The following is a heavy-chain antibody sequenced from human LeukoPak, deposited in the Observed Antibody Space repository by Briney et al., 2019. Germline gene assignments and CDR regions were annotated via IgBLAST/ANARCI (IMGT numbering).Heavy chain of an antibody. D-gene: IGHD2-2*01. CDR2: INHSGST. CDR3: ARGHIVVVPAALGGGGFWFDP. CDR1: GGSFSGYY. Sequence: SETLSLTCAVYGGSFSGYYWSWIRQPPGKGLEWIGEINHSGSTNYNPSLKSRVTISVDASKNQFSLKLSSVTAADTAVYYCARGHIVVVPAALGGGGFWFDPWGQGTLVTVSS. V-gene: IGHV4-34*01. J-gene: IGHJ5*02.